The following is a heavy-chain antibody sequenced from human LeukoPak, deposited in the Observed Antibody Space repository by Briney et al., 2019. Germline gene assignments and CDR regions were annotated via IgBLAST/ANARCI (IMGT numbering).Heavy chain of an antibody. V-gene: IGHV3-30-3*01. CDR1: GFTFSSYA. CDR3: ARDRQLWLKELDY. D-gene: IGHD5-18*01. Sequence: GGSLRLSCAASGFTFSSYAMHWVRQAPGKGLEWVAVISYDGSKKYYTDSVKGRFTISRDNSKNTLYPQMNSLRAEDTAVYYCARDRQLWLKELDYWGQGTLVTVSS. CDR2: ISYDGSKK. J-gene: IGHJ4*02.